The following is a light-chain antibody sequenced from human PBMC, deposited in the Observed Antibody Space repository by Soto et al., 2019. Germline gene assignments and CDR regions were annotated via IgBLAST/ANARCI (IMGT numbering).Light chain of an antibody. CDR1: QDISNF. CDR3: QKCKIAPFT. CDR2: AAS. Sequence: DIQMTQSPSSLSAFVADTVTITCRASQDISNFLAWYQQKPGKVPKLLIYAASTLQSGVPSRFSGSGSGTDFTLTISSLQPEDVATYYCQKCKIAPFTFGGGTKVEMK. V-gene: IGKV1-27*01. J-gene: IGKJ4*01.